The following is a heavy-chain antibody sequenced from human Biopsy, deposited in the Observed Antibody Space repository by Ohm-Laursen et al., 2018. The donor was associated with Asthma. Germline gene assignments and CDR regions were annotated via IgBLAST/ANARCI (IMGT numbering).Heavy chain of an antibody. CDR3: ARAVDYSHYYGIDV. J-gene: IGHJ6*01. CDR1: GYTSNSAG. D-gene: IGHD3-10*01. CDR2: ISVYNGNT. Sequence: DSAKVSCKTSGYTSNSAGIAWVRQAPGQGLEWMGWISVYNGNTKVAQKLQDRVTMITDTSTSTAYMELRSLRSDDTAVYFCARAVDYSHYYGIDVWGQGTTVTVSP. V-gene: IGHV1-18*01.